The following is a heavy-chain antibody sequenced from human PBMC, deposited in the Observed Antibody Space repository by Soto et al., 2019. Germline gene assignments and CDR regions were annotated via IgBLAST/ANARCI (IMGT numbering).Heavy chain of an antibody. CDR3: AKTAEAVAGAVYGY. J-gene: IGHJ4*02. D-gene: IGHD6-19*01. CDR1: GFTFSSYA. V-gene: IGHV3-23*01. Sequence: PGGSLRLSCAASGFTFSSYAMDWVRQVPGKGLEWVSAISGTGGSTYYADSVKGRFTISRDNSKNSLYLQMNSLRADDTAVYYCAKTAEAVAGAVYGYWGQGTLVTVSS. CDR2: ISGTGGST.